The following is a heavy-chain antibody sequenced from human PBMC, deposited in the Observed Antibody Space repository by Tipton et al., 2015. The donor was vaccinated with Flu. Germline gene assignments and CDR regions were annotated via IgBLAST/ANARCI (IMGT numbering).Heavy chain of an antibody. Sequence: TLSLTCSVSGASISSGGYSWSWIRQPPGKGLEWVGYIYHSGTTYYNPSLKSRVIISGDRSKNQFPLKLSSVTAADTAVYYCARGTPLWFGDLDYWGQGTLVTVSS. CDR1: GASISSGGYS. D-gene: IGHD3-10*01. V-gene: IGHV4-30-2*01. CDR3: ARGTPLWFGDLDY. J-gene: IGHJ4*02. CDR2: IYHSGTT.